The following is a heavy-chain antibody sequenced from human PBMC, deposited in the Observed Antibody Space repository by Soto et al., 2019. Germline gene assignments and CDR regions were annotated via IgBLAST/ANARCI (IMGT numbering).Heavy chain of an antibody. CDR2: IYYSGST. Sequence: PSETLSLTCTVSGGSISSYYWSWIRQPPGKGLEWIGYIYYSGSTNYNPSLKSRVTISVDTSKNQFSLKLSSVTAADTAVYYCASTRNYGDYALDYWGQGTLVTVSS. CDR3: ASTRNYGDYALDY. CDR1: GGSISSYY. D-gene: IGHD4-17*01. V-gene: IGHV4-59*01. J-gene: IGHJ4*02.